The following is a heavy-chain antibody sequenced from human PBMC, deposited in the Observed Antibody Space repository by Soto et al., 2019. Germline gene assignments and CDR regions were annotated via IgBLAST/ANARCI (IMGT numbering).Heavy chain of an antibody. CDR1: GASISSYY. Sequence: PSETLSLTCAVSGASISSYYWNWIRQAPGKGLEWIGNIWYSGTSNYNPSLKSRVTISLDTSKNLFSLMLTSVTAADTAVYYCARGEPHYFDYWGQGTLVTVSS. V-gene: IGHV4-59*01. CDR2: IWYSGTS. CDR3: ARGEPHYFDY. J-gene: IGHJ4*02.